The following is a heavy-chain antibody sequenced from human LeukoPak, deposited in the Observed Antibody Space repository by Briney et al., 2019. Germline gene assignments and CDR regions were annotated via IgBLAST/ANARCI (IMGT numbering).Heavy chain of an antibody. D-gene: IGHD6-13*01. Sequence: GGSLRLSCAASGFTFSSYAMHWVRQASGKGLEWVGRIRSKANSYATAYAASVKGRFTISRDDSKNTAYLQMNSLKTEDTAVYYCTGTSSTSDYWGQGTLVTVSS. CDR1: GFTFSSYA. CDR2: IRSKANSYAT. J-gene: IGHJ4*02. CDR3: TGTSSTSDY. V-gene: IGHV3-73*01.